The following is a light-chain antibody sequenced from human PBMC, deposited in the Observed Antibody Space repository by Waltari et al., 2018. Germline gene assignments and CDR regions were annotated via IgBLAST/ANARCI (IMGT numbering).Light chain of an antibody. V-gene: IGLV2-11*01. CDR1: SSDVGGYEH. CDR3: CSYAGSYTEV. J-gene: IGLJ1*01. CDR2: GVT. Sequence: QSALTQPRSVSGSPGQSVTISCTGTSSDVGGYEHVPWYQQQSAKAPKLIIFGVTERPSGVPDRFSGSKSGNTASLTISGLQSEDEADYYCCSYAGSYTEVFGTGTTVTVL.